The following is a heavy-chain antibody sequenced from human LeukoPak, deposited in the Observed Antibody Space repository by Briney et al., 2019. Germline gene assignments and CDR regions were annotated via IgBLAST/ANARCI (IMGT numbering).Heavy chain of an antibody. J-gene: IGHJ4*02. CDR2: IHTSGMT. CDR3: ATAPSGCGGICPFDW. V-gene: IGHV4-4*07. D-gene: IGHD2-15*01. Sequence: SETLSLTCTVSGGSINGVFWTCIPQAAGEGLEWIGRIHTSGMTNYNPSLKSRVTLSLDTSKNQFSLKLTSVTAADTAVYYCATAPSGCGGICPFDWWGQGNLVTVSS. CDR1: GGSINGVF.